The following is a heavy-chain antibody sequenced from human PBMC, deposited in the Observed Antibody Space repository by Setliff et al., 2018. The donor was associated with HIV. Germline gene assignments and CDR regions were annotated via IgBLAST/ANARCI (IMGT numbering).Heavy chain of an antibody. CDR1: DASINSYY. CDR2: IYYSGST. V-gene: IGHV4-59*08. D-gene: IGHD6-19*01. CDR3: EVAGQ. Sequence: KPSETLSLTCTVSDASINSYYWNWIRQPPGKGLEWIGYIYYSGSTNYNPSLKSRVTISVDTSKNQFSLKLRSVTAADTAVYYCEVAGQWGQGTLVTVSS. J-gene: IGHJ4*02.